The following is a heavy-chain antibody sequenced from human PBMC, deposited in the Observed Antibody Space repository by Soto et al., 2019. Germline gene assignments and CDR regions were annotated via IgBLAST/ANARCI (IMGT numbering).Heavy chain of an antibody. D-gene: IGHD6-13*01. J-gene: IGHJ3*02. CDR3: ARALLQLVSEAFDI. V-gene: IGHV6-1*01. CDR1: GSSVSSNSAA. CDR2: TYYRSKWYN. Sequence: SQTLSLTCAISGSSVSSNSAAWNCIRQSPSRGLEWLGRTYYRSKWYNDYAVSVKSRITINPDTSKNQFSLQLNSVTPEDTAVYYCARALLQLVSEAFDIWGQGTMVTVSS.